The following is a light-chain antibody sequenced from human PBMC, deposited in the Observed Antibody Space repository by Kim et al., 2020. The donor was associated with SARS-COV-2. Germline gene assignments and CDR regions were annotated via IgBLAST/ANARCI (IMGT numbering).Light chain of an antibody. CDR2: YDS. V-gene: IGLV3-21*04. Sequence: PGKTARITCGGNNIGSKRVLWYQQKPGQAPVLVIYYDSDRPSGIPERFSGSNSGNTATLTISRVEAGDEADYYCQVWDSSSDHVVFGGGTQLTVL. CDR3: QVWDSSSDHVV. J-gene: IGLJ2*01. CDR1: NIGSKR.